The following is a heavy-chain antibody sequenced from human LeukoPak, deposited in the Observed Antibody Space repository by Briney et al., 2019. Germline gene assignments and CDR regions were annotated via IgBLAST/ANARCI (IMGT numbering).Heavy chain of an antibody. J-gene: IGHJ4*02. Sequence: PGGSLRLSCAASGFTFSSYGMHWVRQAPGKGLEWVAFIRYDGSNKYYADSVKGRFTISRDNSKNTLYLQMNSLRAEDTAVYYCATSIAAAGGYYFDYWGQGTLVTVSS. CDR3: ATSIAAAGGYYFDY. V-gene: IGHV3-30*02. D-gene: IGHD6-13*01. CDR2: IRYDGSNK. CDR1: GFTFSSYG.